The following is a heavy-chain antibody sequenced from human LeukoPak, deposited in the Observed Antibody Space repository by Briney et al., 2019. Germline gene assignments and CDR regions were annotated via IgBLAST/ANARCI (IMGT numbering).Heavy chain of an antibody. J-gene: IGHJ4*02. D-gene: IGHD3-10*01. CDR1: GFTFSSYS. CDR3: ARFGGGYVDPGPVDY. V-gene: IGHV3-48*04. CDR2: ISSSSSTI. Sequence: GGSLRLSCAASGFTFSSYSMNWVRQAPGKGLEWVSYISSSSSTIYYADSVKGRFTISRDNAKNSLYLQMNSLRAEDTAVYYCARFGGGYVDPGPVDYWGQGTLVTVSS.